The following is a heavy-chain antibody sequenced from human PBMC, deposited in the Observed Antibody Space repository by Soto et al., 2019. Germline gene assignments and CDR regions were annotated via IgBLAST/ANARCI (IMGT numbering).Heavy chain of an antibody. D-gene: IGHD2-8*01. CDR2: INPKSGGT. V-gene: IGHV1-2*04. CDR1: GYTFTSYG. J-gene: IGHJ6*02. CDR3: ARGDSTDCSNGVCSFFYNHDMDV. Sequence: ASVKVSCKASGYTFTSYGISWVRQAPGQGLEWMGWINPKSGGTSTAQKFQDWVTMTTDTSISTASMELTRLTSDDTAIYYCARGDSTDCSNGVCSFFYNHDMDVWGQGTTVTVSS.